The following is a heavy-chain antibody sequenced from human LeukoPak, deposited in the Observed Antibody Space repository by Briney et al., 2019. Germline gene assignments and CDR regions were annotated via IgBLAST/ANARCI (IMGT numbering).Heavy chain of an antibody. CDR2: IYSGGST. D-gene: IGHD6-13*01. CDR1: GFTVSSNY. Sequence: GKSLRLSCAASGFTVSSNYMSWVRQAPGKGLEWVSVIYSGGSTYYADSVKGRFTISRDNSKNTLYLQMNSLRAEDTAVYYCASSSTGAAAGTIFDYWGQGTLVTVSS. J-gene: IGHJ4*02. CDR3: ASSSTGAAAGTIFDY. V-gene: IGHV3-66*01.